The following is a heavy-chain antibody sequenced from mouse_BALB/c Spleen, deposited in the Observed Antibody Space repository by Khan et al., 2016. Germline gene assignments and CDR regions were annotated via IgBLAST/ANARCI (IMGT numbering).Heavy chain of an antibody. CDR1: GYTFTDYW. V-gene: IGHV1-7*01. CDR2: INPNTGYT. CDR3: ARWSYYYGSSYGWFAY. D-gene: IGHD1-1*01. Sequence: QVQLQQSGAELAKPGASVKMSCKASGYTFTDYWMHWVKQRPGQGLEWIGYINPNTGYTEYNQKFKDKATLTADKSSSTAYMQLSSQTSEDSAVYYGARWSYYYGSSYGWFAYWGQGTLVTVSA. J-gene: IGHJ3*01.